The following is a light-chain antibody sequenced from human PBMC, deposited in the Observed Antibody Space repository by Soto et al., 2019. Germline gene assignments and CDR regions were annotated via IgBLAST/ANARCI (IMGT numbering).Light chain of an antibody. CDR3: NSFTTTNTYV. CDR2: DVS. J-gene: IGLJ1*01. Sequence: SPPAFMSGPLLQAITISCSGACRDVGGFDLVSWYQQHPCNVSRLLIYDVSSRPSGVSDRFSGSKSGNTASLTISGLQAEDEADYYCNSFTTTNTYVFGTGTKVTVL. V-gene: IGLV2-14*01. CDR1: CRDVGGFDL.